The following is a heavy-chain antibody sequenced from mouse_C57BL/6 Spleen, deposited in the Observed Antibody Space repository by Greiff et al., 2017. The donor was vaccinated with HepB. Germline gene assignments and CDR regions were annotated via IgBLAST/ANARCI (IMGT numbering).Heavy chain of an antibody. J-gene: IGHJ4*01. D-gene: IGHD1-1*01. CDR2: INPSSGYT. Sequence: VQLQESGAELAKPGASVKLSCKASGYTFTSYWMHWVKQRPGQGLDWIGYINPSSGYTKYNQKFKDKATLTADKSSSTAYMQLSSLTYEDSAVYYCARNGRGSSYEDYAMDYWGQGTSVTVSS. CDR3: ARNGRGSSYEDYAMDY. V-gene: IGHV1-7*01. CDR1: GYTFTSYW.